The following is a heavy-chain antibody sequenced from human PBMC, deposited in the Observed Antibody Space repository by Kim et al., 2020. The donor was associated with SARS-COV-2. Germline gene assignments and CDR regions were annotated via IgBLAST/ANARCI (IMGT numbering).Heavy chain of an antibody. CDR1: GFTFSDYY. V-gene: IGHV3-30*18. CDR2: ISYDGSNK. J-gene: IGHJ4*02. Sequence: GGSLRLSCAASGFTFSDYYMHWVRQAPGKGLEWVAVISYDGSNKYYADSVKGRFAISRDNSKNTLYVQMNSLRPEDTAVYYCAKHAIAGSADYWGQGTLVTVSS. CDR3: AKHAIAGSADY. D-gene: IGHD6-13*01.